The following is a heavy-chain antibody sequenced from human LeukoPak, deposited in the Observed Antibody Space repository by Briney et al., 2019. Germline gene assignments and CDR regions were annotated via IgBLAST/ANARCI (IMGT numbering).Heavy chain of an antibody. D-gene: IGHD1-26*01. Sequence: SETLSLTCAVYGGSFSAYYWSWIRQPPGKGPEWIGEINHSGSTNYNPSLKSRVTISVDTSKNQFSLKLSSVTAADTAVYYCARYLSDSGSYPVAYYYYGMDVWGQGTTVTVSS. CDR2: INHSGST. J-gene: IGHJ6*02. CDR1: GGSFSAYY. CDR3: ARYLSDSGSYPVAYYYYGMDV. V-gene: IGHV4-34*01.